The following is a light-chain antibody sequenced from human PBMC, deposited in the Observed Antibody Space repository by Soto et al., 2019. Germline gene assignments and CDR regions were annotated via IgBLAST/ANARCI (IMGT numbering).Light chain of an antibody. CDR2: DNT. CDR1: GSNIGNNY. Sequence: QSVLTQPPSVSAAPGQKVTISCSGSGSNIGNNYVSWYQQFPGTAPKLLIYDNTQRPSGIPDRFSGSKSATSATLGITGLQTGDEADYYCATWDSRLRALLFGGGTQLTVL. J-gene: IGLJ2*01. V-gene: IGLV1-51*01. CDR3: ATWDSRLRALL.